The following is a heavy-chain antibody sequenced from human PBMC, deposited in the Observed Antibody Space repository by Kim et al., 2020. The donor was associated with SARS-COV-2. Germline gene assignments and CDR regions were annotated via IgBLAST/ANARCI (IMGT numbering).Heavy chain of an antibody. V-gene: IGHV3-23*01. Sequence: DSVEGRFTISRDNCKNMLYLQMRSRRAEDTAIYYCAKYQVVAARGYFDYWGQGTLVTVSS. J-gene: IGHJ4*02. CDR3: AKYQVVAARGYFDY. D-gene: IGHD5-12*01.